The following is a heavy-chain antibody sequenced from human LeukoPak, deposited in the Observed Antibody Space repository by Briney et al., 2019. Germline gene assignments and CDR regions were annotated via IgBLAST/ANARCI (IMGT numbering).Heavy chain of an antibody. V-gene: IGHV4-34*01. CDR3: ARGPRGTTGDY. CDR1: GGSFSGYY. D-gene: IGHD1-26*01. Sequence: PSETLSLTCAVYGGSFSGYYWSWIRQPTGKGLEWIGEINHSGSTNYNPSLKSRVTISVDTSKNQFSLKLSSVTAADTAVYYCARGPRGTTGDYWGQGTLVTVSS. J-gene: IGHJ4*02. CDR2: INHSGST.